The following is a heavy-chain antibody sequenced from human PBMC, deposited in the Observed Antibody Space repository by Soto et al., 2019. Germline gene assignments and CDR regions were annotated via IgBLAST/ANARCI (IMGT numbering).Heavy chain of an antibody. CDR2: ITYDGSNK. Sequence: GGSLRLSCAASGFTFSSYAMHWVRQAPGKGLEWVAVITYDGSNKYYADSVKGRFTISRDNSKNTLYLQMNSLRAEDTAVYYCARERYSSDYYGMDVWGQGTTVTVSS. CDR1: GFTFSSYA. D-gene: IGHD6-19*01. CDR3: ARERYSSDYYGMDV. J-gene: IGHJ6*02. V-gene: IGHV3-30-3*01.